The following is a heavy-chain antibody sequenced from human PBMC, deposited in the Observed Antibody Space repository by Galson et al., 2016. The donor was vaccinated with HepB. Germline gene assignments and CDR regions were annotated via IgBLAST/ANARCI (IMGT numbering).Heavy chain of an antibody. V-gene: IGHV2-5*02. Sequence: PALVKPTQTLMLTCTFSGFSLTPTEDSVGWIRQPPGKALEWLALIYGDDDTRFSPSLRSRLTITKDTSRNQVVLSMTNMDPVDTATYYCAHSTQYKVNSYAQNWYFDLWGRGSLVTVSS. J-gene: IGHJ2*01. CDR2: IYGDDDT. CDR3: AHSTQYKVNSYAQNWYFDL. CDR1: GFSLTPTEDS. D-gene: IGHD1-14*01.